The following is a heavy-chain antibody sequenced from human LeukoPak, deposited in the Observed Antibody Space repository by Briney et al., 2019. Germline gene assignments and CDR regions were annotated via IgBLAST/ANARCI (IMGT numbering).Heavy chain of an antibody. CDR2: INPNSGGT. D-gene: IGHD3-22*01. V-gene: IGHV1-2*02. CDR1: GYTFTGYY. CDR3: AGDYYDSSGLNDAFDI. Sequence: ASVKVSCKASGYTFTGYYMHWVRQAPGQGLEWMGWINPNSGGTNYAQKFQGRVTMTRDTSISTAYMELSRLRSDDTAVYYCAGDYYDSSGLNDAFDIWSQGTMVTVSS. J-gene: IGHJ3*02.